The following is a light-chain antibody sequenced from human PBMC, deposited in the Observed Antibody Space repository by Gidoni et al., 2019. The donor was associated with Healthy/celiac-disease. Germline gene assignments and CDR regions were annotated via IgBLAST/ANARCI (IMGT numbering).Light chain of an antibody. J-gene: IGKJ3*01. CDR1: QDISNY. CDR2: D. Sequence: DIQMTQSPSSLSASVGDRVTITCQASQDISNYLNWYQQKPGKAPKLLIYDASRFSGSGSGTDFTFTISSLQPEDIATYYCQQYDNLLFTFGPGTKVDIK. V-gene: IGKV1-33*01. CDR3: QQYDNLLFT.